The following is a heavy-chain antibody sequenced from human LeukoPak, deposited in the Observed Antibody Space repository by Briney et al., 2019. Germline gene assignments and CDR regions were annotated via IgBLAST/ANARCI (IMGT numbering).Heavy chain of an antibody. CDR3: ARDGGDYYDSSGYPFHH. V-gene: IGHV3-21*01. J-gene: IGHJ1*01. CDR2: ISTSSSYI. CDR1: GFTFSSYS. Sequence: PGGSLRLSCAASGFTFSSYSINWVRQAPGKGLEWVSSISTSSSYIYYADSVKSRFTISRDNAKKSLYLQMNSLRAGDTAVYYCARDGGDYYDSSGYPFHHWGQGTLVTVSS. D-gene: IGHD3-22*01.